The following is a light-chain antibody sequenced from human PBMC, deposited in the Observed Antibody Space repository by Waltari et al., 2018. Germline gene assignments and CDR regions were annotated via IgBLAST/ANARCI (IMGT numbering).Light chain of an antibody. CDR3: QQYNNWPPSWT. J-gene: IGKJ1*01. Sequence: EIAMTQSPATLSVSPGERATLSCRASQSVSSNLAWYQKKPGQAPRLLIYGASTRATGIPARFSGSGSGTEFTLTISSLQSEDFAVYYCQQYNNWPPSWTFGQGTKVEIK. CDR2: GAS. CDR1: QSVSSN. V-gene: IGKV3-15*01.